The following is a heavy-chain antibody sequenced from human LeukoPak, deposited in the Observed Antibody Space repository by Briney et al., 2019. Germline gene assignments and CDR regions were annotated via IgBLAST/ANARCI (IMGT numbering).Heavy chain of an antibody. Sequence: SETLSLTCTVSGGSIRSSSHYWGWVRQTPGKGLEWIGSIYYSGSTWYNPSLKTRVTMSVDTSKNQFSLKLSSVTAADTAMYYCARLSPAGYSSNWAWFDPWGQGSLVAVSS. CDR1: GGSIRSSSHY. J-gene: IGHJ5*02. D-gene: IGHD6-13*01. V-gene: IGHV4-39*01. CDR2: IYYSGST. CDR3: ARLSPAGYSSNWAWFDP.